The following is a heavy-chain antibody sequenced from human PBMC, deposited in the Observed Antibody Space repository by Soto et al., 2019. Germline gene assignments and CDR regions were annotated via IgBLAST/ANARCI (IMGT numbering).Heavy chain of an antibody. CDR3: ARATLQIATQRLDYYYGMDV. Sequence: QVQLVESGGGVVQPGRSLRLSCAASGFTFSSYGMHWVRQAPGKGLEWVAVIWYDGSNKYYADSVKGRFTISRDNSKNPLYLQMNSLRAEDTAVYYCARATLQIATQRLDYYYGMDVWGQGTTVTVSS. V-gene: IGHV3-33*01. J-gene: IGHJ6*02. D-gene: IGHD6-25*01. CDR1: GFTFSSYG. CDR2: IWYDGSNK.